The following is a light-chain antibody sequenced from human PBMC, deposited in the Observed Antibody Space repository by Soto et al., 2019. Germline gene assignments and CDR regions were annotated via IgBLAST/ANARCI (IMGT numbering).Light chain of an antibody. CDR2: EVS. V-gene: IGKV2D-29*02. J-gene: IGKJ5*01. Sequence: DVVMTHTPISLSVAPGRPCSISCKSSQSLLHITGETFLFWYLQKTGQYPQLLIYEVSTRVSGVPDRSSGSGSGTDFTLEISRVETDDVRIYYCMQSTQLPPTFGQGTRLEI. CDR1: QSLLHITGETF. CDR3: MQSTQLPPT.